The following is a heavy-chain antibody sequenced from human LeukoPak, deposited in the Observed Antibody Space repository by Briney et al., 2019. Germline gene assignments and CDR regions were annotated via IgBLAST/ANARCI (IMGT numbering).Heavy chain of an antibody. Sequence: QSGGSLRLSCAASGFTFSSYGMHWVRQAPGKGLEWVAFIRYDGSNKYYADSVKGRFTISRDNSKNTLYLQMSSLGVEDTAVYYCAKVLQMVREVTPFDYWGQGTQVTVSS. V-gene: IGHV3-30*02. D-gene: IGHD3-10*01. CDR2: IRYDGSNK. J-gene: IGHJ4*02. CDR1: GFTFSSYG. CDR3: AKVLQMVREVTPFDY.